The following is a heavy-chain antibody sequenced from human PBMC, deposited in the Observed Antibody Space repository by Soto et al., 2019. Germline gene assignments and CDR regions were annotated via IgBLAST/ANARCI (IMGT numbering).Heavy chain of an antibody. J-gene: IGHJ4*02. CDR1: GFTFSSYW. Sequence: GGSLRLSCAASGFTFSSYWMHWVRQASGKGLVWVSRISTDGSITTYADSVKGRFTISRDNAKNTLYLQMNSLRAEDTAVYYCARGGAHTAMANEYWGQGALVTVSS. V-gene: IGHV3-74*01. D-gene: IGHD5-18*01. CDR2: ISTDGSIT. CDR3: ARGGAHTAMANEY.